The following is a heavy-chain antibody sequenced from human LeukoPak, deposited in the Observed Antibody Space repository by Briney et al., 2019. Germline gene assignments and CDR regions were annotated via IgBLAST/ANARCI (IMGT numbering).Heavy chain of an antibody. J-gene: IGHJ6*02. CDR1: GFSLSTSGMC. D-gene: IGHD6-13*01. Sequence: SGPTLVNPTQTLTLTCTFSGFSLSTSGMCVNWIRQPPGKALEWLARIDWDDDKYYNTSLKTRLTISKDTSKNQVVLTMTNMDPVDTASCSCARMQRTAPGRGYYYYTMDVWGQGTTVTVSS. V-gene: IGHV2-70*11. CDR2: IDWDDDK. CDR3: ARMQRTAPGRGYYYYTMDV.